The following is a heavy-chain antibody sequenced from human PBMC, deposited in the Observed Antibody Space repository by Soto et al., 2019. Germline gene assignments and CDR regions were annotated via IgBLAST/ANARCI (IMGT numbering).Heavy chain of an antibody. CDR1: GFNFDNYG. CDR2: ITYDGSNK. Sequence: LRLSCQASGFNFDNYGMHWVRQAPGKGLEWVAVITYDGSNKYYAGSVKGRFTISRDNSKNTLSLHLNTLKPEDTAVYHCAKDRVGGTFYTPLGFWGQGTLVTVS. CDR3: AKDRVGGTFYTPLGF. J-gene: IGHJ4*02. D-gene: IGHD1-7*01. V-gene: IGHV3-30*18.